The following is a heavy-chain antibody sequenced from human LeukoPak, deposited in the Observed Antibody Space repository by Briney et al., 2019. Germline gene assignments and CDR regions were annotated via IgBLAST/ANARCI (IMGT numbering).Heavy chain of an antibody. Sequence: QTGGSLRLSCAASGFIFSNDAMHWVRQAPGKGLEWMAVISYDGSNKYYADSVKGRFTISRDNSKNTLYLQMNSLRAEDTAVYYCARTDGYKSFDYWGQGTLVTVSS. CDR2: ISYDGSNK. CDR1: GFIFSNDA. CDR3: ARTDGYKSFDY. J-gene: IGHJ4*02. V-gene: IGHV3-30-3*02. D-gene: IGHD5-24*01.